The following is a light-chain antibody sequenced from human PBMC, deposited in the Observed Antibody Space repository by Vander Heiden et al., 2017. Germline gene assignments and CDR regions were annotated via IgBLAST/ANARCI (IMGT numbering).Light chain of an antibody. Sequence: DIQMTQSPSSLSASVGDSVTITCRASQSISSYLNWYQQKPGKAPKLLIYAASSLQSGVPSRFSGSGSGTDFTLTISILQPEDFTTYYCQQSYSTPWTFGPGTKVEIK. J-gene: IGKJ1*01. CDR1: QSISSY. CDR2: AAS. CDR3: QQSYSTPWT. V-gene: IGKV1-39*01.